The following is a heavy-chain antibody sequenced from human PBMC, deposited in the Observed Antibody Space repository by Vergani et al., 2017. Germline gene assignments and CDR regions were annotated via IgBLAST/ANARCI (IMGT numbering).Heavy chain of an antibody. Sequence: QVQLQQWGAGLLKPSETLSLTCAVYGGSFSGYYWSWIRQPPGKGLEWIGEINHSGSTNYNPSLKSRVTISVDTSKNQFSRKLSSWTAADTAVYYCASLMVRGVVDYWGQGTLVTVSS. CDR1: GGSFSGYY. CDR2: INHSGST. D-gene: IGHD3-10*01. CDR3: ASLMVRGVVDY. J-gene: IGHJ4*02. V-gene: IGHV4-34*01.